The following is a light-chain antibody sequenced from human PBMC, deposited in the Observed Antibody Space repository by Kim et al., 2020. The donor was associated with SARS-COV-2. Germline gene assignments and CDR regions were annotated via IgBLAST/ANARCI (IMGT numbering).Light chain of an antibody. CDR3: ATWDDSLGAWV. V-gene: IGLV1-47*01. J-gene: IGLJ3*02. Sequence: QSVLTQPPSASGTPGQRVTISCSGSNSNVGPNYVYWYQQLPGTTPKLLIFKNDQRPSGVPDRFSGSKSGTSASLAISGPRSEDEADYYCATWDDSLGAWVFGGGTKLTVL. CDR1: NSNVGPNY. CDR2: KND.